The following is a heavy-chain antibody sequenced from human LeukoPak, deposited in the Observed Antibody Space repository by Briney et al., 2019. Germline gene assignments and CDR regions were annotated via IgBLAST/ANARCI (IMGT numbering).Heavy chain of an antibody. J-gene: IGHJ6*02. CDR2: ISSSSSTI. V-gene: IGHV3-48*01. CDR3: ARARSLTYYDFWSGYYNYYGMDV. CDR1: GLTFSSYS. Sequence: PGGSLRLSCAASGLTFSSYSMNWVRQAPGKGLEWVSYISSSSSTIYYADSVKGRFTISRDNAKNSLYLQMNSLRAEDTAVYYCARARSLTYYDFWSGYYNYYGMDVWGQGTTVTVSS. D-gene: IGHD3-3*01.